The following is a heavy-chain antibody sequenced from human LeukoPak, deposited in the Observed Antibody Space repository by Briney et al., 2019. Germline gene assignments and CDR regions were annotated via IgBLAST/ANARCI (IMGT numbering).Heavy chain of an antibody. V-gene: IGHV3-30*02. J-gene: IGHJ4*02. Sequence: PGGSLRLSCAASGFPFSSYGMHWVRQAPGKGLEWVAFIRYDGSNKYYADSVKGRFTISRDNSKNTLYLQMNSLRAEDTAVYYCATTRGSGPGERPPYYFDYWGQGTLVTVSS. CDR1: GFPFSSYG. CDR2: IRYDGSNK. CDR3: ATTRGSGPGERPPYYFDY. D-gene: IGHD6-19*01.